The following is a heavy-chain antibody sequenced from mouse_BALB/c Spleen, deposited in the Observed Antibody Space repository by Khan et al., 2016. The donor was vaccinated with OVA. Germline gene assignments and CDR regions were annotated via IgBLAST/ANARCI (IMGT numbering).Heavy chain of an antibody. CDR1: GFTFSTYG. Sequence: EVQRVESGGDLVKPGGSLKLSCAASGFTFSTYGMSWVRQTPDKRLEWVATISSGGSYTYYPDSVKGRFTISRDNAKNTLYLQMSSLKYEDTAMYYCARLAYYYNSEGFAYWGQGTLVTVSA. D-gene: IGHD1-1*01. CDR3: ARLAYYYNSEGFAY. V-gene: IGHV5-6*01. CDR2: ISSGGSYT. J-gene: IGHJ3*01.